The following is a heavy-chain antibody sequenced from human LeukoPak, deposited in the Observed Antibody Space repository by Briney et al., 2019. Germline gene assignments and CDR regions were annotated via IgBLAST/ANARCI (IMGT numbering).Heavy chain of an antibody. CDR2: IYSGVST. Sequence: GGSLRLSCAASGFTVSSNYMSCVRQAPRRGLEWVSVIYSGVSTYYADSVKGRFTISRDNSKNTLYLQMNSLRAEDTAVYYCARERGPYCSGGSCYSGSFYFDYWGQGTLVTVSS. CDR1: GFTVSSNY. J-gene: IGHJ4*02. CDR3: ARERGPYCSGGSCYSGSFYFDY. D-gene: IGHD2-15*01. V-gene: IGHV3-53*01.